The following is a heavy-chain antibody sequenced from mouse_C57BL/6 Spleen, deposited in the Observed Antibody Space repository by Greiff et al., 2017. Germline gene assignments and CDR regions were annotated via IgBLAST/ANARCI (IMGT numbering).Heavy chain of an antibody. J-gene: IGHJ3*01. Sequence: EVKLMESGPELVKPGASVKMSCKASGYTFTDYNMHWVKQSHGKSLEWIGYINPNNGGTSYNQKFKGKATLTVNKSSSTAYMELRSLTSEDSAVYYCARGYYGSSYGWFAYWGQGTLVTVSA. D-gene: IGHD1-1*01. V-gene: IGHV1-22*01. CDR2: INPNNGGT. CDR3: ARGYYGSSYGWFAY. CDR1: GYTFTDYN.